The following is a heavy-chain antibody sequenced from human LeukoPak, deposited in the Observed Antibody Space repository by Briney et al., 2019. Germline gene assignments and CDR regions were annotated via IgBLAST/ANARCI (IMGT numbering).Heavy chain of an antibody. D-gene: IGHD4-23*01. CDR1: GFTFSSYA. CDR3: ARDFGGLRWNYYFDY. Sequence: GGSLRLSCSASGFTFSSYAMHWVRQAPGKGLEYVSAISSNGGSTYYADSVRGRFTISRDISKNTLYLQMNSLRAEDTAVYLCARDFGGLRWNYYFDYWGQGTLVTVSS. CDR2: ISSNGGST. J-gene: IGHJ4*02. V-gene: IGHV3-64*04.